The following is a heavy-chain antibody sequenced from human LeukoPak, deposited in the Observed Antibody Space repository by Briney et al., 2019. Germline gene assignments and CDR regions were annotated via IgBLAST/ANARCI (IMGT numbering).Heavy chain of an antibody. J-gene: IGHJ4*02. CDR1: GGSITSYY. CDR2: FYYSGST. CDR3: ARARYGSTSCPYYFDY. Sequence: SETLSLTCTVSGGSITSYYWSWIRQPPGRGLELIGFFYYSGSTNYNPSLKSRVTISLDTSKNQFSLKLTSVTAADTAVYYCARARYGSTSCPYYFDYWGQGTLVTVSS. D-gene: IGHD2-2*01. V-gene: IGHV4-59*01.